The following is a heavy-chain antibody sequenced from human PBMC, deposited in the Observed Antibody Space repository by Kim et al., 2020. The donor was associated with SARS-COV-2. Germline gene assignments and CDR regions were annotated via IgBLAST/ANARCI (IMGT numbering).Heavy chain of an antibody. CDR1: IFTFSTYC. V-gene: IGHV3-7*01. CDR2: IKQDGSEK. D-gene: IGHD3-10*01. CDR3: AREAPRGFGESSRHNDAFDI. J-gene: IGHJ3*02. Sequence: GGSLRLSCAASIFTFSTYCMNWVRQAPGKGLEWVANIKQDGSEKYYVDSVKGRFTISRDNAKNSLYLQMNSLRAEDTAVYYCAREAPRGFGESSRHNDAFDIWGQGTMVTVSS.